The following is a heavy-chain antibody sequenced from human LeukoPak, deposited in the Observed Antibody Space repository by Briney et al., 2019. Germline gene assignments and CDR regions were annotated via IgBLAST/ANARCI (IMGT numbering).Heavy chain of an antibody. Sequence: SETLSLTCAVYGRSFSGYYWSWIRQPPGKGLEWIGEINHSGSTNYNPSLKSRVTISVDTSKNQFSLKLSSVTAADTAVDYCARWEGGSYYDFDYWGQGTLVTVSS. CDR3: ARWEGGSYYDFDY. D-gene: IGHD1-26*01. V-gene: IGHV4-34*01. CDR1: GRSFSGYY. J-gene: IGHJ4*02. CDR2: INHSGST.